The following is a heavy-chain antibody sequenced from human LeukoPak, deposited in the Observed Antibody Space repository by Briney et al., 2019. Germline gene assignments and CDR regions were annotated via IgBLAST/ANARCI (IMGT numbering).Heavy chain of an antibody. CDR2: IWYDGSNK. CDR1: GFTFRSHG. CDR3: ARDRAAARMDV. Sequence: GRSLRLSCAASGFTFRSHGMHWVRQAPGKGLEWVAIIWYDGSNKYYADSVKGRFTISRDNSNNTLYLQMNSLRAEDTAVYYCARDRAAARMDVWGKGTTVTVSS. J-gene: IGHJ6*04. V-gene: IGHV3-33*01. D-gene: IGHD6-13*01.